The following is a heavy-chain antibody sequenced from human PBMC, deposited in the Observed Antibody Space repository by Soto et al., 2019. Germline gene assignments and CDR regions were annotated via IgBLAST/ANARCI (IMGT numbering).Heavy chain of an antibody. CDR1: GFSFSSYR. J-gene: IGHJ4*02. CDR2: FCISSTTT. V-gene: IGHV3-48*02. Sequence: GGSLRLSCAASGFSFSSYRMYCIRQATRKELDWVSLFCISSTTTYYADSVKGRFTISRDNAKNSRYLQMISLRDEDTAVYYCARGNIAVAGIDYWGQGTLVTVSS. D-gene: IGHD6-19*01. CDR3: ARGNIAVAGIDY.